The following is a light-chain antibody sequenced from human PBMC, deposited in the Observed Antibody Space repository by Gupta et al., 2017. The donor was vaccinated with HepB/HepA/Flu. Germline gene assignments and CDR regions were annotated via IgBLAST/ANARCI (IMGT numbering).Light chain of an antibody. CDR3: QQYGTSPRIT. CDR2: SAS. J-gene: IGKJ5*01. Sequence: EIVLTQSPGTLPLSPGERATLFCRASQTIRSDYLAWYQQKPGQAPRLLISSASIRATGIPDRFTGSGSGTDFTLTSSRLEPEDFAVYYCQQYGTSPRITFGQGTRLEIK. CDR1: QTIRSDY. V-gene: IGKV3-20*01.